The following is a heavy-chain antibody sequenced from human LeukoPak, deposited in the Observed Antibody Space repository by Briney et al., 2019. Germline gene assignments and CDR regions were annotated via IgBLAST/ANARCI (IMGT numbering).Heavy chain of an antibody. J-gene: IGHJ5*02. CDR2: IIPIFGTA. V-gene: IGHV1-69*05. Sequence: SVKVSCKASGGTFSSYAISWVRQAPGQGLEWMGGIIPIFGTANYAQKFQGRVTITTDESTSTAYMELSSLRSEDTALYYCAKDLPDSRESLTGHWFDPWGQGTLVTVSS. CDR1: GGTFSSYA. CDR3: AKDLPDSRESLTGHWFDP. D-gene: IGHD3-10*01.